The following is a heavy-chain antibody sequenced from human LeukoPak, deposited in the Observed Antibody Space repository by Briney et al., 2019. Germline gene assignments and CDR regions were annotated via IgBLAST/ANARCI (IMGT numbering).Heavy chain of an antibody. Sequence: GGSLRLSCAASGFTFSSYSMNWVRQAPGKGLEWVSSISSSSTYIYYADSVKGRFTISRDNAKNSLYLQMNSLGAEDTAVYYCARVDGFQFDYWGQGTLVTVSS. J-gene: IGHJ4*02. CDR2: ISSSSTYI. D-gene: IGHD5-24*01. V-gene: IGHV3-21*01. CDR1: GFTFSSYS. CDR3: ARVDGFQFDY.